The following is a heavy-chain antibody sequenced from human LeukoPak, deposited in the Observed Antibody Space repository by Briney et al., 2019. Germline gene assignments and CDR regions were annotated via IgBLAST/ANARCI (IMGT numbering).Heavy chain of an antibody. V-gene: IGHV1-18*03. CDR3: ARGEDYYDSSGYGTDY. J-gene: IGHJ4*02. Sequence: ASVKVSCKASGFTFTSYGISWVRQAPGQGLEWMGWISAYNDNTNYAQKVQGRVTITRDTSASTAYMELSSLRSEDMAVYYCARGEDYYDSSGYGTDYWGQGTLVTVSS. CDR2: ISAYNDNT. D-gene: IGHD3-22*01. CDR1: GFTFTSYG.